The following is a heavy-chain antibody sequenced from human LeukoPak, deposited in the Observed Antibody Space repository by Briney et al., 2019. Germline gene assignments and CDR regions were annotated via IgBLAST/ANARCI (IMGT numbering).Heavy chain of an antibody. V-gene: IGHV4-34*01. Sequence: PSETLSLTCAVYGGSFSGYYWSWIRQPPGKGLEWIGEINHSGSTNYNPSLKSRVTISVDTSKNQFSLKLRSVTAADTAVYYCARTDKGYMDVWGKGTTVTVSS. CDR1: GGSFSGYY. J-gene: IGHJ6*03. CDR2: INHSGST. CDR3: ARTDKGYMDV.